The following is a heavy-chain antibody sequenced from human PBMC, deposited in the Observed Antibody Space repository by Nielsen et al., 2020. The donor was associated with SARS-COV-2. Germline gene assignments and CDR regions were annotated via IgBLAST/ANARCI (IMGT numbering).Heavy chain of an antibody. Sequence: GESLKISCAASGFTFSSYSMNWVRQAPGKGLEWVSSISSSSSYIYYADSVKGRFTISRDNSKNTLYLQMNSLRAEDTAVYYCAKDLKRITIFGVVIKDQYYYYYGMDVWGQGTTVTVSS. D-gene: IGHD3-3*01. CDR2: ISSSSSYI. CDR3: AKDLKRITIFGVVIKDQYYYYYGMDV. V-gene: IGHV3-21*01. CDR1: GFTFSSYS. J-gene: IGHJ6*02.